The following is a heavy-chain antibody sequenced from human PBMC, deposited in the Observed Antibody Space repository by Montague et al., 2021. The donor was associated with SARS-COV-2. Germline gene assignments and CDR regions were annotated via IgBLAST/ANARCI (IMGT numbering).Heavy chain of an antibody. Sequence: SETLSLTCAVYGGSFSGYYWRWFRQPPGKGLEWIGEINHSGSTNYNPSLKSRVTISVDTSKNQFSLKLSSVTAADTAVYYCARGVDYWGQGTLVTVSS. V-gene: IGHV4-34*01. CDR2: INHSGST. CDR1: GGSFSGYY. J-gene: IGHJ4*02. CDR3: ARGVDY.